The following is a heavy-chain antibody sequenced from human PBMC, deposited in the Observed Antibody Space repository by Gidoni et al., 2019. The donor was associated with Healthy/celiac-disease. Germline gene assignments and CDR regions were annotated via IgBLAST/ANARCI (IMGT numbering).Heavy chain of an antibody. CDR1: GGTFSSYA. D-gene: IGHD2-15*01. V-gene: IGHV1-69*04. CDR3: ARDPSDIVVVVAARSYWYFDL. Sequence: QVQLVQSGAEVKKPGSSVKVYCKASGGTFSSYAISWVRQAPGQGLEWMGRIIPILGIANYAQKFQGRVKITADKSTSTAYMELSSLRSEDTAVYYCARDPSDIVVVVAARSYWYFDLWGRGTLVTVSS. J-gene: IGHJ2*01. CDR2: IIPILGIA.